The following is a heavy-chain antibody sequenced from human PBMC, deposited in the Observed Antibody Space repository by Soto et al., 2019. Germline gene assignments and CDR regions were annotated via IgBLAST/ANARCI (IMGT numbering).Heavy chain of an antibody. J-gene: IGHJ5*02. CDR1: RYIFTAYF. Sequence: QVQLVQSGAEVKKPGASVKVSCKAPRYIFTAYFMHWVRQAPGQGLEWMGWINPNNGATHYGLSFQGRVPMTRATSISTAYLELSSVRSDDTAVYYCASHDPGARFDPWGQGTLVIVSS. CDR3: ASHDPGARFDP. CDR2: INPNNGAT. D-gene: IGHD1-1*01. V-gene: IGHV1-2*02.